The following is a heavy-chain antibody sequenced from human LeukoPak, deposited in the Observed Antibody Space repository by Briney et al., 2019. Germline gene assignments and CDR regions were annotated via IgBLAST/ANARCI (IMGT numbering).Heavy chain of an antibody. CDR1: GFTFSSYA. D-gene: IGHD3-9*01. V-gene: IGHV3-23*01. Sequence: PGGSLRLSCAASGFTFSSYAMSWVRQAPGKGLEWVSAISGSGGSTYYADSVKGRFTISGDNSKNTLYLQMNSLRAEDTAVYYCAKDQRRLRYFDYWGQGTLVTVSS. CDR2: ISGSGGST. CDR3: AKDQRRLRYFDY. J-gene: IGHJ4*02.